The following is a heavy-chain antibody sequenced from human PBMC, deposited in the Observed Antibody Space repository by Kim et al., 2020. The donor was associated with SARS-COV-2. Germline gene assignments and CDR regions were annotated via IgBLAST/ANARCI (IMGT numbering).Heavy chain of an antibody. CDR1: GYTFTSYG. CDR3: ARDQVGATGDY. D-gene: IGHD1-26*01. V-gene: IGHV1-18*01. Sequence: ASVKVSCKASGYTFTSYGISWVRQAPGQGLEWMGWISAYNGNINYAQKLQGRVTMTTDTSTSTAYMELRTLRSDDTAMYYCARDQVGATGDYWGQGTLVTVSS. CDR2: ISAYNGNI. J-gene: IGHJ4*02.